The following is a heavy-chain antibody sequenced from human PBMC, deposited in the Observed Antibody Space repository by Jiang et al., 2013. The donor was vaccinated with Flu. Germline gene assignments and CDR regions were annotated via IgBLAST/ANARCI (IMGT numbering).Heavy chain of an antibody. Sequence: VQLLESGGGLVQPGGSLRLSCAASGFTFSDNYMSWVRQAPGQGLEWVSIIYRDDRTFYADSVKGRFIISRDNSKGTLYLQMNTLRAEDTAIYYCARGLLANIAEGWGQGSLVTVSS. J-gene: IGHJ4*02. CDR3: ARGLLANIAEG. CDR2: IYRDDRT. CDR1: GFTFSDNY. D-gene: IGHD6-13*01. V-gene: IGHV3-66*01.